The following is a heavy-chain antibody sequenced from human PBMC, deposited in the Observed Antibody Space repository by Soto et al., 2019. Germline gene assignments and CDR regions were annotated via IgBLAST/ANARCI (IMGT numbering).Heavy chain of an antibody. CDR1: GFTFGTYT. Sequence: GGSLRLSCAASGFTFGTYTMNWVRRAPGKGLEWVSALGGGGDTHYAESVKGRFTISRDYSKNILLLQMNSLRDEDSAIYYCTKDRHPDGIWTFDFWGQGTLVTVSS. D-gene: IGHD3-9*01. CDR3: TKDRHPDGIWTFDF. J-gene: IGHJ4*02. V-gene: IGHV3-23*01. CDR2: LGGGGDT.